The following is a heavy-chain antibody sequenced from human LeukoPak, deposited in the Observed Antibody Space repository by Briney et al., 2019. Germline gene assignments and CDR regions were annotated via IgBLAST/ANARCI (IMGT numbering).Heavy chain of an antibody. Sequence: PGGSRRPSGEASGFTFISYWMSWVRQAPGKGLDWVANIKQDGSEKYYVDSVKGRFTISRDNAKNSLYLQMNSLRAEDTAVYCCARDRTYCSSTSCNPYFDYWGQGTLVTVSS. D-gene: IGHD2-2*01. V-gene: IGHV3-7*01. CDR3: ARDRTYCSSTSCNPYFDY. CDR2: IKQDGSEK. J-gene: IGHJ4*02. CDR1: GFTFISYW.